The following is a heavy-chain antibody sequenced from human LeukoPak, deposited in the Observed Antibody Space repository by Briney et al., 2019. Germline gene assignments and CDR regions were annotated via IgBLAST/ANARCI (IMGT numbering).Heavy chain of an antibody. J-gene: IGHJ6*04. D-gene: IGHD3-10*02. V-gene: IGHV3-20*04. Sequence: GGSLRLSCAASGFNFDNYGMSWVRQAPGKGLERVSGINWNGGSTSYADSVKGRFTISRDNAKNSLYLQMNSLRAEDTAVYYCAELGITMIGGVWGKGTTVTISS. CDR2: INWNGGST. CDR3: AELGITMIGGV. CDR1: GFNFDNYG.